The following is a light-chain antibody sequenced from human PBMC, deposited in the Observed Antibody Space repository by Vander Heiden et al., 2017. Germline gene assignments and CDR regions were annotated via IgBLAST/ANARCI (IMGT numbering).Light chain of an antibody. Sequence: SYVLTQPPSVSVAPGQTARITCGGDNIGTKSVYWYHQKPGQAPVLVVYDDGARPSGIPERFSGSNSGNTAALTISRVGAGDEADYFCQVWDGDTDHAVFGGGTKLTVL. J-gene: IGLJ2*01. V-gene: IGLV3-21*02. CDR3: QVWDGDTDHAV. CDR2: DDG. CDR1: NIGTKS.